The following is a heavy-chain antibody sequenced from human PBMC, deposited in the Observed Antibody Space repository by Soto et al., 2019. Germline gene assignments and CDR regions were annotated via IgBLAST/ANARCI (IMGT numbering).Heavy chain of an antibody. Sequence: QVQLVESGGXXXQPGRSLRLSCAASGFSFRXYAMHWVRQAPGKGLXXXXXISYKGGNNYYAESVKGRFIISRDNSKNTLYLQMNSLRAEDTAVYYCASGRDGGWSYYYYYGMDVWGQGTTVTVSS. J-gene: IGHJ6*02. CDR2: ISYKGGNN. CDR3: ASGRDGGWSYYYYYGMDV. CDR1: GFSFRXYA. D-gene: IGHD6-19*01. V-gene: IGHV3-30-3*01.